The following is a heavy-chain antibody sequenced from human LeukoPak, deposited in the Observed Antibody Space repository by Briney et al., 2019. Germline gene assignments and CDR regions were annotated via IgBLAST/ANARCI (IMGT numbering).Heavy chain of an antibody. CDR3: VRGGGGTGVWFDP. D-gene: IGHD1-1*01. J-gene: IGHJ5*02. CDR1: GFTFSGYW. Sequence: GGSLRLSCAASGFTFSGYWMHWVRQAPGKGLEWVSRINIDGANTNYADSVKGRFTISRDNAKNTLHLQMNSLRADDTAVYYCVRGGGGTGVWFDPGGRGTLVTVS. V-gene: IGHV3-74*01. CDR2: INIDGANT.